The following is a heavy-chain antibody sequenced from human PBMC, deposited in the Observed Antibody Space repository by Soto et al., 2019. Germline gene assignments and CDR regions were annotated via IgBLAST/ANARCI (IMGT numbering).Heavy chain of an antibody. Sequence: GGSLRLSCAASGLTFINYAMHWVRQAPGKGLEWVAVIRYDGSHEDYADSVKGRFTISRDNSKNILYLQMNSLRAEDTALYYCVGQLYSSGWAAVSPWGQGTLVTVSS. V-gene: IGHV3-30*02. J-gene: IGHJ5*02. CDR2: IRYDGSHE. CDR3: VGQLYSSGWAAVSP. D-gene: IGHD6-19*01. CDR1: GLTFINYA.